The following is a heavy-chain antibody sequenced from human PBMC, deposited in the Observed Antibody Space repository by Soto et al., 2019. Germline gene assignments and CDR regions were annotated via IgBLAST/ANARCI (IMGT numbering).Heavy chain of an antibody. D-gene: IGHD6-13*01. Sequence: GGSLRLSCAASGFTFSSYGMHWVRQAPGKGLEWVAVISYDGSNKYYADSVKGRFTISRDNSKNTLYLQMNSLRAEDTAVYYCAKDGREYSSSWYDVGNWFDPWGQGTLVTVSS. CDR2: ISYDGSNK. CDR1: GFTFSSYG. CDR3: AKDGREYSSSWYDVGNWFDP. J-gene: IGHJ5*02. V-gene: IGHV3-30*18.